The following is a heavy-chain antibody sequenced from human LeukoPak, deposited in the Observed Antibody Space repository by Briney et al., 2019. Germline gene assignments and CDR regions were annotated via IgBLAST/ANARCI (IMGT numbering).Heavy chain of an antibody. J-gene: IGHJ3*02. CDR3: TRVPTYNWNEERARDAFDI. V-gene: IGHV3-49*04. CDR1: GFTFSNYA. CDR2: IRSKAYGGTT. D-gene: IGHD1-20*01. Sequence: GGSLRLSCAASGFTFSNYAMSWVRQAPGKGLEWVGFIRSKAYGGTTEYAASVKGRFTISRDDSKSIAYLQMNSLKTEDTAVYYCTRVPTYNWNEERARDAFDIWGQGTMVTVSS.